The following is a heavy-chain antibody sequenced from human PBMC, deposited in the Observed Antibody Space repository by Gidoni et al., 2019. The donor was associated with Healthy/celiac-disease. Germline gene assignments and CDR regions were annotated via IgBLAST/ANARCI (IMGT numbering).Heavy chain of an antibody. CDR3: ARHSANRDYGAPGVGPNYYFDY. CDR1: GGSISSYY. Sequence: QVQLQESGPGLVKPSATLSLTCTVSGGSISSYYWSSYRQPPWKGLEWIGYIYSNGSTNYNPSLKSRVTISVDTSKNQFSLKLSSVTAADTAVYYCARHSANRDYGAPGVGPNYYFDYWGQGTLVTVSS. J-gene: IGHJ4*02. D-gene: IGHD4-17*01. CDR2: IYSNGST. V-gene: IGHV4-59*08.